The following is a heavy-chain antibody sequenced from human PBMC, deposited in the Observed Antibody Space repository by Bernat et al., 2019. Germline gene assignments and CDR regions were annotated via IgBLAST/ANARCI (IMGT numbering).Heavy chain of an antibody. Sequence: EVQLLESGGGLVQPGGSLRLSCAASGFTFSSYAMSWVRQAPGKGREWVSAMSGRGGSTYYADSVKGRFTISRDNSKNTLYLQLNSLRAEDTAVYYCANDYGSLSLWGQGTLVTVSS. D-gene: IGHD3-10*01. V-gene: IGHV3-23*01. J-gene: IGHJ4*02. CDR1: GFTFSSYA. CDR2: MSGRGGST. CDR3: ANDYGSLSL.